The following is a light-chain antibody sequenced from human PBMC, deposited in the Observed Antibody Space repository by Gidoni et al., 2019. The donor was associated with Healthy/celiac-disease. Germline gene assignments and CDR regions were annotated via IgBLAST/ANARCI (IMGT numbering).Light chain of an antibody. Sequence: DIVMTPSPDSLAVSLGERATINCKSSQTILYSSNNKNYLAWYQQKPGQPPKLLIYWASTREPGVPDRFSGSGSGTDFTLTISSLQAEDVAVYYCQQYYGTPITFGQGTRLEIK. CDR1: QTILYSSNNKNY. CDR2: WAS. CDR3: QQYYGTPIT. J-gene: IGKJ5*01. V-gene: IGKV4-1*01.